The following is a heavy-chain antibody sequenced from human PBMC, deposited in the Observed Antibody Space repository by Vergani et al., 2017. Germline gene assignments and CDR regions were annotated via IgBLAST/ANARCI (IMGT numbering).Heavy chain of an antibody. CDR1: GFTFSSHG. V-gene: IGHV3-30*18. CDR3: AKAPDNGVCDY. J-gene: IGHJ4*02. CDR2: ISYDGSNK. D-gene: IGHD2-8*01. Sequence: VQLVESGGGLVKPGGSLRLSCAASGFTFSSHGVHWVRQAPGKGLEWVAVISYDGSNKYYADSVKGRFTISRDNSKNTLYLQMNSLRAEDTAVYYCAKAPDNGVCDYWGQGTLVTVSS.